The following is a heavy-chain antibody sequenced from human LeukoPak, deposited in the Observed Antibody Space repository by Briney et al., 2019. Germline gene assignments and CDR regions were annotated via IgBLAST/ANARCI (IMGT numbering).Heavy chain of an antibody. CDR3: ASSSSGWYYRFDY. V-gene: IGHV4-34*01. D-gene: IGHD6-19*01. CDR2: INHSGST. CDR1: GGSFSGYY. J-gene: IGHJ4*02. Sequence: SETLSLTCAVYGGSFSGYYWSWIRQPPGKGLEWIGEINHSGSTNYNPSLKSRVTISVDTSKNQFSLKLSSVTAADTAVYYCASSSSGWYYRFDYWGQGTLVTVSS.